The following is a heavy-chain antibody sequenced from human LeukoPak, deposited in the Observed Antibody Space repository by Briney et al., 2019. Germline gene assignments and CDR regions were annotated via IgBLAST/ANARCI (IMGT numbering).Heavy chain of an antibody. V-gene: IGHV1-2*02. Sequence: ASVKVSCKVSGYTLTELSMHWVRQAPGQGLEWMGWINPNSGGTNYAQKFQGRVTMTRDTSISTAYMELSRLRSDDTAVYYCARSEVRGVTPFHYYYYYMDVWGKGTTVTISS. CDR1: GYTLTELS. CDR3: ARSEVRGVTPFHYYYYYMDV. D-gene: IGHD3-10*01. CDR2: INPNSGGT. J-gene: IGHJ6*03.